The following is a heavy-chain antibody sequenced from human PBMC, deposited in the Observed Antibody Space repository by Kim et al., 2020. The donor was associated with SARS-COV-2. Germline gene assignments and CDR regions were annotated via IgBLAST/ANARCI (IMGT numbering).Heavy chain of an antibody. CDR3: ATDPPRAMIVVGDVLDM. CDR2: ISSSSSYI. V-gene: IGHV3-21*06. Sequence: GGSLRLSCAASGFTFSSCGMSWVRQTPGKGLEWVSSISSSSSYIYYADSVKGRFTISRDNAKNSLYLQMNSLRAEDTAVYYCATDPPRAMIVVGDVLDMWGQGTMVTVSS. J-gene: IGHJ3*02. CDR1: GFTFSSCG. D-gene: IGHD3-22*01.